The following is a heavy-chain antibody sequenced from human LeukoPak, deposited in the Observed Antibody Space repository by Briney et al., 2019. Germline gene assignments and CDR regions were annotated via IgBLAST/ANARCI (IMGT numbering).Heavy chain of an antibody. CDR3: ARDRYGANSPFDY. D-gene: IGHD4-23*01. CDR2: IWYDGSNK. J-gene: IGHJ4*02. CDR1: GFTFSNYG. Sequence: GGSLRLSCAASGFTFSNYGMHWVRQAPGKGLEWVAVIWYDGSNKYYADSVRGRFTNSRDNSKNTLYLEMNSLRAEDTAVYYCARDRYGANSPFDYWGQGTLVTVCS. V-gene: IGHV3-33*01.